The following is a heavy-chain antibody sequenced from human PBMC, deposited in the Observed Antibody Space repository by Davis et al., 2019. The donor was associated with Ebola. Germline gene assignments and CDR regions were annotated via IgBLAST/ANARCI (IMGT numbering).Heavy chain of an antibody. CDR3: ARVDWPVQFDF. D-gene: IGHD3-9*01. J-gene: IGHJ4*02. V-gene: IGHV3-7*01. CDR2: IRQDGREK. Sequence: GESLKISCAASGFTFSNYWMSWVRQAPGKGLEWGANIRQDGREKHYVDSVKGRFTISRDNTKNSLFLQMNSLRDDETAVYYCARVDWPVQFDFWGQGTVVTVSS. CDR1: GFTFSNYW.